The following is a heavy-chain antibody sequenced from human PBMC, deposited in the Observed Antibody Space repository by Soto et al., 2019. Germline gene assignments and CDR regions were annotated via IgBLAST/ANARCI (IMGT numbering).Heavy chain of an antibody. CDR3: ARGMVYAIRYYYGMDV. J-gene: IGHJ6*02. Sequence: QVQLQESGPGLVKPSGTLSLTCAVSGGSISSSNWWSWVRQPPGKGLGWIGEIYHSGSTNYNPSLKSLVTISVDKSKNQCSRKLSSVTAADTAVYYCARGMVYAIRYYYGMDVWGQGTTVTVSS. CDR2: IYHSGST. D-gene: IGHD2-8*01. V-gene: IGHV4-4*02. CDR1: GGSISSSNW.